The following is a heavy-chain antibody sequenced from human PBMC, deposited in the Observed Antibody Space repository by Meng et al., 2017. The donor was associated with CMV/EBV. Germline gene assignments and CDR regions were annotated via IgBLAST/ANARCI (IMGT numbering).Heavy chain of an antibody. Sequence: SVKVSCKASGGTFSSYAISWVRQAPGQGLEWMGGIIPILGIANCAQKFQGRVTITADKSTSTAYMELSSLRSEDTAVYYCAADYCGDDCYAGTKFDYWGQGTLVTVSS. CDR3: AADYCGDDCYAGTKFDY. D-gene: IGHD2-21*01. CDR2: IIPILGIA. V-gene: IGHV1-69*10. J-gene: IGHJ4*02. CDR1: GGTFSSYA.